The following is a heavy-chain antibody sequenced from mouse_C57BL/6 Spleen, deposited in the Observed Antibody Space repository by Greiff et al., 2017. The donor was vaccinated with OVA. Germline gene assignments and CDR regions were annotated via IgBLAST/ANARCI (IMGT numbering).Heavy chain of an antibody. V-gene: IGHV1-55*01. CDR1: GYTFTSYW. Sequence: VQLQQSGAELVKPGASVKMSCKASGYTFTSYWITWVKQRPGQGLEWIGDIYPGSGSTNYNEKFKSKATLTVDTSSSTAYMQLSSLTAEDSAVYYCARENYGSSTYYFDYWGQGTTLTVSS. CDR2: IYPGSGST. CDR3: ARENYGSSTYYFDY. J-gene: IGHJ2*01. D-gene: IGHD1-1*01.